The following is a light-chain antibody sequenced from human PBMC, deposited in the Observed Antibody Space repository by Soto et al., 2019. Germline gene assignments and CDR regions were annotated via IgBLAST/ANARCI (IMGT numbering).Light chain of an antibody. J-gene: IGKJ3*01. CDR3: QQYYDTPFT. Sequence: DIVMTQSPDSLAVSLGERAPINCKSSQSLLYSSNNKNYLTWYQQKPGQPPKLLISWASTRESGVPDRFSGSGSGTDFTLTISSLQAEDVAVYYCQQYYDTPFTFGPGTKVDIK. V-gene: IGKV4-1*01. CDR2: WAS. CDR1: QSLLYSSNNKNY.